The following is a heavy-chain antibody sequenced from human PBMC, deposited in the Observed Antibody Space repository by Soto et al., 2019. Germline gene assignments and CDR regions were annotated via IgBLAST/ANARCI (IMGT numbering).Heavy chain of an antibody. Sequence: ASVKVSCKASGGTFSSYAISWVRQAPGQGLEWMGGIIPIFGTANYAQKFQGRVTITADESTSTAYMELSSLRSEDTAVYYCARDGAIFGVVIRYGMDVWGQGTTVTV. CDR3: ARDGAIFGVVIRYGMDV. CDR1: GGTFSSYA. D-gene: IGHD3-3*01. V-gene: IGHV1-69*13. CDR2: IIPIFGTA. J-gene: IGHJ6*02.